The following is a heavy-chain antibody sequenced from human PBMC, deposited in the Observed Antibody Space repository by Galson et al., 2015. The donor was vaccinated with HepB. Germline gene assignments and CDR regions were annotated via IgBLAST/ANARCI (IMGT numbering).Heavy chain of an antibody. J-gene: IGHJ4*02. CDR1: GFTFSSYA. V-gene: IGHV3-23*01. CDR2: ISGSGGST. CDR3: AKRWSSSGGDYLQPLSPIDY. Sequence: SLRLSCAASGFTFSSYAMSWVRQAPGKGLEWVSAISGSGGSTYYADSVKGRFTISRDNSKNTLYLQMNSLRAEDTAVYYCAKRWSSSGGDYLQPLSPIDYWGQGTLVTVSS. D-gene: IGHD4-17*01.